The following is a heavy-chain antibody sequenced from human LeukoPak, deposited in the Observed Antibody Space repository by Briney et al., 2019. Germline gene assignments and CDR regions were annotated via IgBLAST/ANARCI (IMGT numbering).Heavy chain of an antibody. Sequence: SSETLSLTCTVSGGSISNYYWSWIRQPPGKGLEWIGYIYYSGSTKYNPSLKSRVTISVDTSKNQFSLRLNSVTAADTAVFYCARGRVSSSTWYSTYYYFFYMDFWGKGTTVTVSS. CDR3: ARGRVSSSTWYSTYYYFFYMDF. J-gene: IGHJ6*03. V-gene: IGHV4-59*01. CDR2: IYYSGST. D-gene: IGHD4-11*01. CDR1: GGSISNYY.